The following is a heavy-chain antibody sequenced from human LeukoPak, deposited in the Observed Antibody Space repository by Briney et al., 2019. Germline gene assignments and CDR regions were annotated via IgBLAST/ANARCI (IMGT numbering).Heavy chain of an antibody. CDR3: AKDLGYYYDSLKPHYYYYYGMDV. V-gene: IGHV3-23*01. D-gene: IGHD3-22*01. CDR1: GFIFSGHV. CDR2: ITGSSDNT. J-gene: IGHJ6*02. Sequence: GGSLRLSCATSGFIFSGHVMNWVRQAPGKGPAWVSSITGSSDNTYYADSVKGRFTISRDNSKNTLYLQMNSLRAEDTAVYYCAKDLGYYYDSLKPHYYYYYGMDVWGQGTTVTVSS.